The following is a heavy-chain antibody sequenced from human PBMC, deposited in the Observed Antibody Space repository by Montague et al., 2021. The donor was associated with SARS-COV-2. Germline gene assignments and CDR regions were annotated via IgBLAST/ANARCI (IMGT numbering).Heavy chain of an antibody. V-gene: IGHV4-38-2*02. D-gene: IGHD3-22*01. CDR1: GFSISTGYY. J-gene: IGHJ4*02. CDR3: SSSYDSTGHVGY. CDR2: IYHSGST. Sequence: SETLSLTCTVSGFSISTGYYWGWIRQPPGKGLEWMGSIYHSGSTYYNPXHKSRVTISVDTSKNQFSLKLSPVTAADTAVYYCSSSYDSTGHVGYWGQGTLVTVSS.